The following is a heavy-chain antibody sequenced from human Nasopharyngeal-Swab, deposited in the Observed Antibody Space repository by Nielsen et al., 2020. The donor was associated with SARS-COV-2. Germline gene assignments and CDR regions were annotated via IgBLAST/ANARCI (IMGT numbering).Heavy chain of an antibody. CDR1: GFTFSGYW. CDR3: ARVGTGYGMDV. Sequence: GESLKISCAASGFTFSGYWMSWVRQAPGKGLEWVANIKQDGSEKYYVDSVKGRFTISRDNAKNSLYLQMNSLRAEDTAVYYCARVGTGYGMDVWGQGTTVTVSS. V-gene: IGHV3-7*01. D-gene: IGHD6-13*01. J-gene: IGHJ6*02. CDR2: IKQDGSEK.